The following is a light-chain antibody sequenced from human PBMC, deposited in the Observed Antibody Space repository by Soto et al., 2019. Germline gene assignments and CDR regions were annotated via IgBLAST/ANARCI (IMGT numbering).Light chain of an antibody. V-gene: IGLV1-47*02. CDR2: AND. Sequence: QSVLTQPPSASGTPGQRVIISCSGRSSNIGSNYVYWFQHLPGTATKLLIYANDQRPSGVPDRFSVSKSGTSASLAISGLRSEDEADYYCAAWDDSLGGSGVFGGGTKLTVL. CDR1: SSNIGSNY. CDR3: AAWDDSLGGSGV. J-gene: IGLJ3*02.